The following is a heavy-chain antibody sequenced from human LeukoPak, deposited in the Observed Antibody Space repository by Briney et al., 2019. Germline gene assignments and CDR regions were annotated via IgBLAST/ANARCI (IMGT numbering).Heavy chain of an antibody. Sequence: ASAKVSCKASGYTFTSYYMHWVRQAPGQGLEWVGIINPRGDGTNYAQKFQGRVTMTRDTSTSTVYMELSSLRSEDTAVYFCARELRTGVGATDYWGQGTLVTVSS. CDR1: GYTFTSYY. CDR3: ARELRTGVGATDY. V-gene: IGHV1-46*01. CDR2: INPRGDGT. J-gene: IGHJ4*02. D-gene: IGHD1-26*01.